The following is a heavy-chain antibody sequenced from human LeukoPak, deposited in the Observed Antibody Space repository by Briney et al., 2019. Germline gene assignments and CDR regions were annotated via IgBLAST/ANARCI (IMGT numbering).Heavy chain of an antibody. CDR3: ARVSSAPRSVDY. J-gene: IGHJ4*02. Sequence: PSETLSLTCAVYGGSFSGYYWSWIRQPPGKGLEWIGYIYYSGSTYYNPSLKSRVTISVDTSKNQFSLKLSSVTAADTAVYYCARVSSAPRSVDYWGQGTLVTVSS. CDR2: IYYSGST. CDR1: GGSFSGYY. D-gene: IGHD3-22*01. V-gene: IGHV4-30-4*01.